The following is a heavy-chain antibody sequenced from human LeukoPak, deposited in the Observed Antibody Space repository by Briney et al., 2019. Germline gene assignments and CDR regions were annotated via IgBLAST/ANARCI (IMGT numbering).Heavy chain of an antibody. CDR2: IYYSGST. V-gene: IGHV4-39*01. Sequence: PSETLSLTCTVSGGSISRSSYYWGWIRQPPGKGLEWIASIYYSGSTYYNPSLKSRVTISVDTSKNQFSLKLSSVTAADAAVYYCARGLYYSGSGYDAFDIWGQGTMVTVSS. J-gene: IGHJ3*02. CDR3: ARGLYYSGSGYDAFDI. D-gene: IGHD3-10*01. CDR1: GGSISRSSYY.